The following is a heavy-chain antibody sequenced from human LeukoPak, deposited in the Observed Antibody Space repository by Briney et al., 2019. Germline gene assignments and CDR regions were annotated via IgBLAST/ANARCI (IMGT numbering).Heavy chain of an antibody. Sequence: ASVKVSCKASGYTFTSYDINWVRQATGQGPEWMGWMNPNSGNTGYAQKFQGRVTMTRNTSISTAYMYLSSLRSEDTAVYYCARATDYYYDSSGYYVFYYYYYMDVWGKGTTVTVSS. V-gene: IGHV1-8*01. CDR1: GYTFTSYD. J-gene: IGHJ6*03. CDR2: MNPNSGNT. CDR3: ARATDYYYDSSGYYVFYYYYYMDV. D-gene: IGHD3-22*01.